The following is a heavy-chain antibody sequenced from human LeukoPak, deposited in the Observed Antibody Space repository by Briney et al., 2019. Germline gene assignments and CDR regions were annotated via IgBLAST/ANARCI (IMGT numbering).Heavy chain of an antibody. Sequence: PGGSLRLSCAASGFTFSSFALSWVRQAPGKGLEWVSSISGSGGSTSYADSVKGRFTISRDISTNTLYLQMNSLRAEDTAIYYCVRGCSDTCYRLDYWGQGTLVTVSS. V-gene: IGHV3-23*01. CDR3: VRGCSDTCYRLDY. D-gene: IGHD2-15*01. CDR1: GFTFSSFA. CDR2: ISGSGGST. J-gene: IGHJ4*02.